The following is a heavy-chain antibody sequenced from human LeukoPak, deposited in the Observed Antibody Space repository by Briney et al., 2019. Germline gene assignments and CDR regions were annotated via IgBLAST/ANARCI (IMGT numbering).Heavy chain of an antibody. CDR3: ARPHSSGWDHFVDY. CDR2: INPKSGDT. V-gene: IGHV1-2*02. J-gene: IGHJ4*02. Sequence: ASVKVSCKASGDTFIDYYMHWVRQAPGQGLEWMGWINPKSGDTKYPQKFQGKVTMTRDTSISTAYMELSSLRSDDTAVYYCARPHSSGWDHFVDYWGQGTLVTVAS. CDR1: GDTFIDYY. D-gene: IGHD6-19*01.